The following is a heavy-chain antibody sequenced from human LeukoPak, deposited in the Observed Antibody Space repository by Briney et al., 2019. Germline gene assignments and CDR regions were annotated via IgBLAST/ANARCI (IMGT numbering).Heavy chain of an antibody. CDR3: ARAGVTIFGVVISVGWGNYYMDV. D-gene: IGHD3-3*01. CDR2: ISAYNGNT. J-gene: IGHJ6*03. Sequence: ASVKVSCKASGYTFTSYGISWVRQAPGQGLEWMGWISAYNGNTNYAQKLQGRVTMTTDTSTSTAYMELRSLRADDTAVYYCARAGVTIFGVVISVGWGNYYMDVWGKGTTVTVSS. V-gene: IGHV1-18*01. CDR1: GYTFTSYG.